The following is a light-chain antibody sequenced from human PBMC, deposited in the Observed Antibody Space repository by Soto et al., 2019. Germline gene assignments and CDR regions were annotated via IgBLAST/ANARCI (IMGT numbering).Light chain of an antibody. V-gene: IGKV1-5*03. J-gene: IGKJ1*01. Sequence: DIQMTQSPSTLSASVGDRVTITCRASHSISSSLAWYQQKPGKAPKVLIYEASNIERGVPARFSGGGFGTDSPLTSKTVQPDDFATYYCQPYDSYRTFGQGTKVEIK. CDR2: EAS. CDR1: HSISSS. CDR3: QPYDSYRT.